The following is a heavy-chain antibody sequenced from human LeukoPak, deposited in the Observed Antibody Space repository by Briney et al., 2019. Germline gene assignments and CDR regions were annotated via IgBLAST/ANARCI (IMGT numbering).Heavy chain of an antibody. J-gene: IGHJ4*02. D-gene: IGHD4-17*01. CDR2: IYYSGST. Sequence: SETLSLTCTVSGGSISSCYWSWIRQPPGKGLEWIGYIYYSGSTNYNPSLKSRVTISVDTSKNQFSLKLTSVTAADTAVYYCARAVGDYGDYYFDYWGQGTLVTVSS. CDR3: ARAVGDYGDYYFDY. CDR1: GGSISSCY. V-gene: IGHV4-59*01.